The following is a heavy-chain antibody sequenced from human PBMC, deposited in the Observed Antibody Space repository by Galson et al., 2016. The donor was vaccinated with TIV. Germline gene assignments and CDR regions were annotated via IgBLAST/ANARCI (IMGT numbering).Heavy chain of an antibody. J-gene: IGHJ6*02. D-gene: IGHD1-26*01. CDR3: ARVSPDYRGGSGMAP. CDR2: IIPMLGVT. CDR1: GDTFSSYA. Sequence: SVKVSCKASGDTFSSYAISWVRQAPGQGLEWMGRIIPMLGVTNYAQNFQGRVTITADKSTSTVYMDLSNLRSDDTAVFFCARVSPDYRGGSGMAPWGQGTTVTVSS. V-gene: IGHV1-69*04.